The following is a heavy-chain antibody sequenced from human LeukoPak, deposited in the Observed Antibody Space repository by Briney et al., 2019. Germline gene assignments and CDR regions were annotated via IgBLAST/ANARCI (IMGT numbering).Heavy chain of an antibody. D-gene: IGHD3-9*01. J-gene: IGHJ4*02. CDR1: GFTFSSYA. Sequence: GGSLRLSCAASGFTFSSYAMHWVRQAPGKGLEWVAVISYDGSNKYYADSVKGRFTISRDNSKNTLYLQMNSLRAEDTAVYYCARDPGPNIRYFDWFPGGFDYWGQGTLVTVSS. CDR3: ARDPGPNIRYFDWFPGGFDY. V-gene: IGHV3-30*04. CDR2: ISYDGSNK.